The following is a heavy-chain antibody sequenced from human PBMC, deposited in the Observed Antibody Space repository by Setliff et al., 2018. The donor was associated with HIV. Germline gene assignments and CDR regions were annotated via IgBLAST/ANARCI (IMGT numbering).Heavy chain of an antibody. CDR1: GYTFAGYY. J-gene: IGHJ4*02. D-gene: IGHD1-26*01. Sequence: ASVKVSCKTSGYTFAGYYIHWVRQVPGQGLEWMGRINPSGGSTWYAQKFQGRVTMTGDTSTNTLYMELSSLRSEDTAVYYCARGWEGGMDYWGQGTLVTVSS. CDR2: INPSGGST. CDR3: ARGWEGGMDY. V-gene: IGHV1-46*01.